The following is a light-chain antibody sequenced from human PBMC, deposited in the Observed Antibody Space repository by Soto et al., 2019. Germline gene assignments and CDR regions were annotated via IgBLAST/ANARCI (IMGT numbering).Light chain of an antibody. CDR3: CSYAGSKTLI. J-gene: IGLJ2*01. CDR2: DVN. Sequence: QSALTQPRSVSGSPGQSVTISCTGTSSDVGAYNYVSWYQQYPDKVPKVIIYDVNQRPSGVPDRFSGSKSANTASLTISGLQPEDEADYYCCSYAGSKTLILGGGTKVTVL. V-gene: IGLV2-11*01. CDR1: SSDVGAYNY.